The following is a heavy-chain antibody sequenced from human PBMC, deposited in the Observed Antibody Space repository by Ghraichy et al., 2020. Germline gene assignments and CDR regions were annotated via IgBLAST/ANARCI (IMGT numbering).Heavy chain of an antibody. J-gene: IGHJ4*02. D-gene: IGHD3-22*01. CDR1: GFTFSNYW. CDR3: ARAPRYYDSSGVYYFDY. V-gene: IGHV3-7*01. CDR2: IKEDGSDK. Sequence: GGSLRLSCAASGFTFSNYWMNWVRQAPGKGLEWVANIKEDGSDKYYVDSVKGRFTISRYNAKNSLYLQMNSLRAEDTAVYYCARAPRYYDSSGVYYFDYWGQGTLVTVSS.